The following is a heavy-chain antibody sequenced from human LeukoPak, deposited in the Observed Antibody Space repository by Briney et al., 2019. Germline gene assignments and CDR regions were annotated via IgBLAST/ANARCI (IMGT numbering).Heavy chain of an antibody. J-gene: IGHJ4*02. CDR2: INGDGTST. D-gene: IGHD1-26*01. CDR3: AKLVGATTGIDY. CDR1: GFTFSDYW. Sequence: GGSLRLSCAASGFTFSDYWMHWVPQAPGKGLVWVSRINGDGTSTRYADPVKGRFTISRDNAKNTLYLQMNSLSAEDTAVYYCAKLVGATTGIDYWGQGTLVTVSS. V-gene: IGHV3-74*01.